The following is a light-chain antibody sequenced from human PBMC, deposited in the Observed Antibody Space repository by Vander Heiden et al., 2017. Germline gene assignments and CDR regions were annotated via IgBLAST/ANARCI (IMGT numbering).Light chain of an antibody. V-gene: IGKV1-6*01. CDR1: QGIRND. CDR3: RQYYNYAYT. CDR2: AAS. J-gene: IGKJ2*01. Sequence: AIQMTQSPSSLSASVGDRVTTTCRASQGIRNDLGWYQQKPGKAPKLLIYAASSLQSGVPSRFSGSGSGTDFTLTISSLQPEDFATYYCRQYYNYAYTFGQGTKLEIK.